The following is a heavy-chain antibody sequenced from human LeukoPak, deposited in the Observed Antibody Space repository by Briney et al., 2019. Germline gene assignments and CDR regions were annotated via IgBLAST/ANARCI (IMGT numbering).Heavy chain of an antibody. CDR1: GFTFSSYA. Sequence: PGGSLRLSCAASGFTFSSYAMSWVRQAPGKGLEWVSAISGSGGSTYYADSVKGRFTISRDNSKNTLYLQMNSLRAEDTAVYYCANTPRDIVVVPAAALWFDPWGQGTLVTVSS. J-gene: IGHJ5*02. CDR3: ANTPRDIVVVPAAALWFDP. V-gene: IGHV3-23*01. CDR2: ISGSGGST. D-gene: IGHD2-2*01.